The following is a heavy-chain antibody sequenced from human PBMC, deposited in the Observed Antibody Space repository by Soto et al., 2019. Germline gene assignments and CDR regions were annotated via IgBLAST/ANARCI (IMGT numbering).Heavy chain of an antibody. Sequence: EVQLLESGGGLVQPGGSLRLSCAASGFTFSSYAMRWVRQAPGKGLEWVSAIRGSGGSTYYADSVTGRFTIARDNSTNTMHLQMTSLRAEDTAVYYCAKGAPHIAARHSRLAYWGQGTLVTVSS. D-gene: IGHD6-6*01. CDR1: GFTFSSYA. CDR3: AKGAPHIAARHSRLAY. V-gene: IGHV3-23*01. J-gene: IGHJ4*02. CDR2: IRGSGGST.